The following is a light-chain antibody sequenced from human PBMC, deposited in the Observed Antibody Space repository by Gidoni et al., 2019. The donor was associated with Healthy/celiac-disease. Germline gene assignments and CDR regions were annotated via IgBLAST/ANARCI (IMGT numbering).Light chain of an antibody. CDR1: KCISSY. CDR3: QQLNSYPWT. CDR2: AAS. V-gene: IGKV1-9*01. J-gene: IGKJ1*01. Sequence: IQLTQSPSFLSASVGDRVTITCRASKCISSYLAWYQQKPGKAPKLLIYAASTLQSGVPSRFSGSGSGTEFTLTISSLQPEDFATYYCQQLNSYPWTFGQGTKVEIK.